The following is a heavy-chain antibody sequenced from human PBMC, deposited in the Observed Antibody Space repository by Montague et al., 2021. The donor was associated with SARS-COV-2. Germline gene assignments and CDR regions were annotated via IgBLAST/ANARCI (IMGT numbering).Heavy chain of an antibody. CDR2: ISYDGSNK. J-gene: IGHJ4*02. CDR1: GFTFSSYA. V-gene: IGHV3-30*04. CDR3: ARDNYDYVWGSYRYIY. Sequence: SRRLSLSASGFTFSSYAMHWVRQAPGKGLEWVAVISYDGSNKYYADSVKGRFTISRDNSKNTLYLQMNSLRAEDTAVYYCARDNYDYVWGSYRYIYRGQGTLVTVSS. D-gene: IGHD3-16*02.